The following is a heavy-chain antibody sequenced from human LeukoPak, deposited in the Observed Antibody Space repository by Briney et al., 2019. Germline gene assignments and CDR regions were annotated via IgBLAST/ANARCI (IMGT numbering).Heavy chain of an antibody. CDR2: INSDGSNK. CDR1: GFTFSTYW. Sequence: GGSLRLSCAVSGFTFSTYWMHWVRQAPGKGLVWVSLINSDGSNKIHADSVKGRFTISRDNAKNTLYLQMNSLRAEDTAVYYCTRPYYYGSGSTPHWGQGTLVTVSS. V-gene: IGHV3-74*01. D-gene: IGHD3-10*01. J-gene: IGHJ4*02. CDR3: TRPYYYGSGSTPH.